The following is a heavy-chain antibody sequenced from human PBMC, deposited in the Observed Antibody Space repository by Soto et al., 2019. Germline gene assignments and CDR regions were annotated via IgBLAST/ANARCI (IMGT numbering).Heavy chain of an antibody. CDR1: GYTFTSYG. D-gene: IGHD3-10*01. Sequence: SVKVSCKASGYTFTSYGISWVRQAPGQGLEWMGGIIANFGTANYAQKFQGRVTITADESTSTAYMELSSLRSEDTAVYYCARDRSRSSSGSSLRYWGQGTLVTVSS. CDR2: IIANFGTA. J-gene: IGHJ4*02. V-gene: IGHV1-69*13. CDR3: ARDRSRSSSGSSLRY.